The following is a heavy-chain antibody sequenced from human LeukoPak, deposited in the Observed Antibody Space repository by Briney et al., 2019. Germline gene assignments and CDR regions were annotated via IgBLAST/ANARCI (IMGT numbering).Heavy chain of an antibody. Sequence: ASVKVSCKGSGYTLTELSMHWVRQAPGKGLEWMGGFDPGWGETIYAETVQGRVTMTEDTSTDTAYMELSSLRSEDPAVYYCATSLMTTFGGVGRNVRNCFDPCGQGTLATVSS. D-gene: IGHD3-16*01. CDR2: FDPGWGET. J-gene: IGHJ5*02. V-gene: IGHV1-24*01. CDR3: ATSLMTTFGGVGRNVRNCFDP. CDR1: GYTLTELS.